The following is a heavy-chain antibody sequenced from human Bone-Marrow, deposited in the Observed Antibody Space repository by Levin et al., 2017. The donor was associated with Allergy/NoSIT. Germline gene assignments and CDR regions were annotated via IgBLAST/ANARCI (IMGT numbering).Heavy chain of an antibody. D-gene: IGHD3-22*01. J-gene: IGHJ3*02. CDR2: IYHSGST. Sequence: PSETLSLTCAVSGGSISSGGYSWSWIRQPPGKGLEWIGYIYHSGSTYYNPSLKSRVTISVDRSKNQFSLKLSSVTAADTAVYYCARVHLSYYYDSSGYEDAFDIWGQGTMVTVSS. CDR1: GGSISSGGYS. CDR3: ARVHLSYYYDSSGYEDAFDI. V-gene: IGHV4-30-2*01.